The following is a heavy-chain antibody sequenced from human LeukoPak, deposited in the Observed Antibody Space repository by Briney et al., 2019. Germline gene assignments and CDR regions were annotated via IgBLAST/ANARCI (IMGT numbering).Heavy chain of an antibody. CDR2: ISGDGGST. J-gene: IGHJ6*02. V-gene: IGHV3-43*02. Sequence: GGSLRLSCAASGFTFDDYAMHWVRQAPGKGLEWASLISGDGGSTYYADSVKGRFTISRDNSKNSLYLQMNSLRTEDTALYYCAKDISALRQGVYYYGMDVWGQGTTVTVSS. D-gene: IGHD3-10*01. CDR1: GFTFDDYA. CDR3: AKDISALRQGVYYYGMDV.